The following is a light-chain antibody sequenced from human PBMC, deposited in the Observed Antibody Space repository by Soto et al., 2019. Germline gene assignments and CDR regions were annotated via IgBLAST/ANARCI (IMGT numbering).Light chain of an antibody. CDR3: QQRSDRPLT. CDR1: QSVSSY. Sequence: EIVLTQSPATLSLSPGERATLSCRASQSVSSYFAWYQQKPGQAPRLLIYDASSRATGIPARFSGSGSGTDFTLTISSLEPDDLAVYYCQQRSDRPLTFGQGTKVEIK. J-gene: IGKJ1*01. V-gene: IGKV3-11*01. CDR2: DAS.